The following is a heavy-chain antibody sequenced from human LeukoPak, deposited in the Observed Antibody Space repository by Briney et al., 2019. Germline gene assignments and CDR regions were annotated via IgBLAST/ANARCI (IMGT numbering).Heavy chain of an antibody. Sequence: KPSETLSLTCAVYGGSFSGYYWSWIRQAPGKGLEWVSYISSSGSTIYYADSVKGRFTISRDNAKNSLYLQMNSLRAEDTAVYYCSRVVGMATIGFWDYWGQGTLVTVSS. CDR2: ISSSGSTI. J-gene: IGHJ4*02. CDR3: SRVVGMATIGFWDY. D-gene: IGHD5-24*01. V-gene: IGHV3-11*01. CDR1: GGSFSGYY.